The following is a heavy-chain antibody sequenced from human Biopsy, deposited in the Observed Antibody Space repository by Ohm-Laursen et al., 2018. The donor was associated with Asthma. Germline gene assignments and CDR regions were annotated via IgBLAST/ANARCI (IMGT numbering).Heavy chain of an antibody. CDR2: INAGNGNT. CDR3: ARTYYDFLTGQVIDAFAI. D-gene: IGHD3-9*01. CDR1: GYTFISYA. Sequence: ASVKASCKASGYTFISYAIHWVRQAPGQRLEWMGWINAGNGNTKYSQKFQGRVTITRDTSAGTAYMELSSLRSEDTAVYYCARTYYDFLTGQVIDAFAIWGQGTMVTVSS. J-gene: IGHJ3*02. V-gene: IGHV1-3*01.